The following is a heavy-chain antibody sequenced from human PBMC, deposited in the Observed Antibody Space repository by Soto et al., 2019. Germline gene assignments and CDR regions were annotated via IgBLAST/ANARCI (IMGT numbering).Heavy chain of an antibody. CDR1: GFTFSSYA. CDR2: ISYDGSNK. Sequence: QVQLVESGGGVVQPGRSLRLSCAASGFTFSSYAMHWVRXAXXKXXXXXXVISYDGSNKYYADSVKGRFTISRDNSKXXXXXXXXXXXXXXXXXXXXXXXXXXXXXXXXXVFDYWGQGTLVTVSS. CDR3: XXXXXXXXXXXXXVFDY. V-gene: IGHV3-30-3*01. J-gene: IGHJ4*02.